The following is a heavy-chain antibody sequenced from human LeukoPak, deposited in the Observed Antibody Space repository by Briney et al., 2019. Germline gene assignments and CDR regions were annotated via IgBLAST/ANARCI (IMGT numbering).Heavy chain of an antibody. D-gene: IGHD3-22*01. V-gene: IGHV3-53*01. CDR3: ARGGRGSAAVVAPRSFDI. Sequence: GGSLRLSCAASGFTVSSIHMVWVRQAPGKGLGWVSVTYTGGNSYYADSVKGRFIISRDISKNTLCLQMNSLRAEDSALYYCARGGRGSAAVVAPRSFDIWGQGTMVTVSS. CDR2: TYTGGNS. CDR1: GFTVSSIH. J-gene: IGHJ3*02.